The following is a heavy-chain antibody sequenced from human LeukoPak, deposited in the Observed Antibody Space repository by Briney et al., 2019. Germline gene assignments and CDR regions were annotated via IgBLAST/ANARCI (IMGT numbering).Heavy chain of an antibody. D-gene: IGHD6-19*01. J-gene: IGHJ4*02. CDR3: ARDMGSGWYRLGY. CDR2: IYHSGST. V-gene: IGHV4-4*02. CDR1: GGSISSSNW. Sequence: SGTLSLTCAVSGGSISSSNWWSWVRQPPGKGLEWIGEIYHSGSTNYNASLKSRVTISVDKSKSQLSLKLNSMTAADTAVYYCARDMGSGWYRLGYWGQGILVTVSS.